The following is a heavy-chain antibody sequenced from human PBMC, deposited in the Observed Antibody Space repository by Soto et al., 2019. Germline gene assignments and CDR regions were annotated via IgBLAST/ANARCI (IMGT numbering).Heavy chain of an antibody. CDR1: GFTCSTYA. J-gene: IGHJ6*02. D-gene: IGHD1-26*01. CDR2: ISGGGGST. CDR3: AKVSLGALTFTDYYYYGLDV. Sequence: GGSLILSGAASGFTCSTYAMNWVRQAPGKGLEWVSAISGGGGSTYYADSVKGRVTISRDNSKNTLYLQMNSLRAEDTAVYYCAKVSLGALTFTDYYYYGLDVWGQGTTVT. V-gene: IGHV3-23*01.